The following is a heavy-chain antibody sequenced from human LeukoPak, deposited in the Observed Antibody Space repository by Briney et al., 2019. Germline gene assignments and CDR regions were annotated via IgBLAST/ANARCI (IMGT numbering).Heavy chain of an antibody. CDR3: AREDKNWFDP. V-gene: IGHV1-69*13. J-gene: IGHJ5*02. CDR2: IIPIFGTA. CDR1: GGTFSSYA. Sequence: SVTVSCTTSGGTFSSYAISWVRQAPGQGLEWMGGIIPIFGTANYAQKFQGRVTITADESTSTDYMELSSLRSEDTAVYYCAREDKNWFDPWGQGTLVTVSS.